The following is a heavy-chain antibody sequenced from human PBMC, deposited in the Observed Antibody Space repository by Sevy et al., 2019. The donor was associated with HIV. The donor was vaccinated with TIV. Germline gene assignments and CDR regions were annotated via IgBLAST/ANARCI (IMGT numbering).Heavy chain of an antibody. V-gene: IGHV3-30-3*01. J-gene: IGHJ6*02. CDR1: GFTFSSYA. CDR2: ISYDGSNK. CDR3: ARDGMRPTYYDFWSGYQTLYGMYV. D-gene: IGHD3-3*01. Sequence: GGSLRLSCAASGFTFSSYAMHWVRQAPGKGLEWVAVISYDGSNKYYADSVKGRFTISRDNSKNTLYLQMNSLRAEDTAVYYCARDGMRPTYYDFWSGYQTLYGMYVWGQGTTVTVSS.